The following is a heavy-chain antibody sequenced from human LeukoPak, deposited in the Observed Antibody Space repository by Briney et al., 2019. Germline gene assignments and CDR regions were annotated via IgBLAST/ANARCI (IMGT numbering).Heavy chain of an antibody. V-gene: IGHV4-61*05. Sequence: PSETLSLTCTVSGGSISITSYYWSWIRQPPGKGLEWIGYIYYSGSTNYNPPLKSRVTISVDTSKNQFSLRLSSVTAADTAVYYCARGGERWLQSYYYYMDVWGKGTTVTVSS. D-gene: IGHD5-24*01. CDR3: ARGGERWLQSYYYYMDV. CDR2: IYYSGST. CDR1: GGSISITSYY. J-gene: IGHJ6*03.